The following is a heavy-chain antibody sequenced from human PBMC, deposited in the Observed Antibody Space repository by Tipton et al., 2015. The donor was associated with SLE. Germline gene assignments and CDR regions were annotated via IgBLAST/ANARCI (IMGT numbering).Heavy chain of an antibody. CDR3: ARTATQLGRVGYFDY. CDR1: GGSISSYY. J-gene: IGHJ4*02. D-gene: IGHD2-15*01. CDR2: IYYSGST. Sequence: TLSLTCTVSGGSISSYYWSWIRQPPGKGLEWIGYIYYSGSTNYNPSLKSRVTISVDTSKNQFSLKLSSVTAADTAVYYCARTATQLGRVGYFDYWGQGTLVTVSS. V-gene: IGHV4-59*12.